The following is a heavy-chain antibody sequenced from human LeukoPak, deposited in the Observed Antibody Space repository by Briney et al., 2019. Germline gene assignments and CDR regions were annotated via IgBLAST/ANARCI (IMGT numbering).Heavy chain of an antibody. CDR3: ARGDIVVLPAGIPHNWFDP. J-gene: IGHJ5*02. D-gene: IGHD2-2*02. CDR2: INPNSGGT. V-gene: IGHV1-2*02. Sequence: ASVKVSCKASGSTFSDYHINWVRQASGQGPEWMGWINPNSGGTNYAQKFQGRVTMTRDTSISTAYMELSRLRSDDTAVYYCARGDIVVLPAGIPHNWFDPWGQGTLVTVSS. CDR1: GSTFSDYH.